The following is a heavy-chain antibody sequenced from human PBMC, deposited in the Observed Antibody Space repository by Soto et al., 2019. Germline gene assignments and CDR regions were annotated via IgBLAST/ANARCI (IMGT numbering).Heavy chain of an antibody. CDR1: GYTFTGYY. CDR2: INPNSGDT. V-gene: IGHV1-2*02. D-gene: IGHD6-13*01. CDR3: VRDSAAKLSSS. Sequence: QVQLVQSGTEVKRPGDSVKVSCKASGYTFTGYYVHWVRQAPGQGLEWMGWINPNSGDTYLAQRFQGRVTMNRDTSIGTAYMELRGLTSDDTAEYYCVRDSAAKLSSSWGQGTLVTVSS. J-gene: IGHJ4*02.